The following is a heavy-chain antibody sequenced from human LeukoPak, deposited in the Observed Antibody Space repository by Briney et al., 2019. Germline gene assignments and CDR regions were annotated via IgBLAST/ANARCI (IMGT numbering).Heavy chain of an antibody. CDR3: ARRAYYDTSGYSPASGYFDL. CDR2: IYSNGIT. V-gene: IGHV4-4*08. Sequence: SETLSPTCTVSGGSIFGHYFNWIRQAPGKGLEWIGYIYSNGITSYNPSLRSRGTMSIATSRSQFSLRLTSVTAADTTIYYCARRAYYDTSGYSPASGYFDLWGRGTLVTVSS. J-gene: IGHJ2*01. D-gene: IGHD3-22*01. CDR1: GGSIFGHY.